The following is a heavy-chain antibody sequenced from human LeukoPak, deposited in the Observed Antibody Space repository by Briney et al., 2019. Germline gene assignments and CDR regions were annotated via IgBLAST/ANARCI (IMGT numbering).Heavy chain of an antibody. CDR2: INGDGSST. V-gene: IGHV3-74*01. J-gene: IGHJ4*02. Sequence: GGSLRLSCAASGFTFSSYWMHWVRQDPVNGLLWVSRINGDGSSTDYADSEKGRFTISRDNAKNTVYLQMNSLKAEDTAVYYCVRGYSSGYRLDYWGQGTLVSVSS. CDR1: GFTFSSYW. D-gene: IGHD3-22*01. CDR3: VRGYSSGYRLDY.